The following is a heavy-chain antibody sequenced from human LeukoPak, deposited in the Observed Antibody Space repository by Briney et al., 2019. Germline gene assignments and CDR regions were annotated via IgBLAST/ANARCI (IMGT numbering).Heavy chain of an antibody. CDR1: GGSINFYY. V-gene: IGHV4-4*07. CDR2: LYSSGNT. CDR3: VVTQKWLAFDY. J-gene: IGHJ4*02. Sequence: PSETLSLTCTVSGGSINFYYWNWIRQPAGKGLEWVGRLYSSGNTNYNPSLRSRITMSVDTSKNEFSLKLTSVTAADTAVYYCVVTQKWLAFDYWGQGILVTVSS. D-gene: IGHD6-19*01.